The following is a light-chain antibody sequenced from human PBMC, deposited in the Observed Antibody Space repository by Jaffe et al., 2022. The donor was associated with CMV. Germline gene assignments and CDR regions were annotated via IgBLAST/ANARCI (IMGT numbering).Light chain of an antibody. J-gene: IGKJ4*01. CDR3: QQRSAWPLT. CDR2: DTS. Sequence: EIVLTQSPATLSLSPGDRATLSCRASQSVDDQLGWYQQKSGQAPRLLIYDTSNRATGIPPRFSGSGSGTDFTLTISSLEPEDIAVYFCQQRSAWPLTFGGGTKVEI. V-gene: IGKV3-11*01. CDR1: QSVDDQ.